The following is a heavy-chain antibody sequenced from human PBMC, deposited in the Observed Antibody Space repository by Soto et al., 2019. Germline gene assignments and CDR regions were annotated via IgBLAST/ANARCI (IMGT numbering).Heavy chain of an antibody. CDR3: ARGAPYCGGDCYEAEVAPDDSSHYYFDY. V-gene: IGHV4-59*01. Sequence: PSETLSLTCTVSGGFISSYYWSWIRQSPGKGLEWIGYIHYSGSTSHNPSLKSRVTISADTSKNQFSLKLRSVTAADTAVYYCARGAPYCGGDCYEAEVAPDDSSHYYFDYWGQGTLVTVSS. D-gene: IGHD2-21*02. CDR1: GGFISSYY. CDR2: IHYSGST. J-gene: IGHJ4*02.